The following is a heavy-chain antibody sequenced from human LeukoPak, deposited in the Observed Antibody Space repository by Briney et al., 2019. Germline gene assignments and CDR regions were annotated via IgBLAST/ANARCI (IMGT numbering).Heavy chain of an antibody. CDR3: AKTWGSKGRRDYYFNY. D-gene: IGHD7-27*01. V-gene: IGHV3-23*01. J-gene: IGHJ4*02. CDR2: ISGSGGST. CDR1: GFTFSSYA. Sequence: GGSLRLSCAASGFTFSSYAMGWVRQAPGKGLEWVSAISGSGGSTYYADSVKGRFTISRDNSKNTLYLQMNSLRAEDTAVYYCAKTWGSKGRRDYYFNYWGQGTLVTVSS.